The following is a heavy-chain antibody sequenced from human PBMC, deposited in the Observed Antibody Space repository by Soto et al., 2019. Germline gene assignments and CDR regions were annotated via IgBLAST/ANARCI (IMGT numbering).Heavy chain of an antibody. J-gene: IGHJ5*02. CDR3: ARHGSDSGWFFFDP. CDR2: VSYSGST. CDR1: VGAIGGYY. V-gene: IGHV4-59*08. Sequence: SETMSLTCSLSVGAIGGYYWSWIRQPPGKAMEWICYVSYSGSTDYHPSLKSRVSISIDTSKNQFSLKMISVTAADTAVYYCARHGSDSGWFFFDPWGQGALVTV. D-gene: IGHD6-19*01.